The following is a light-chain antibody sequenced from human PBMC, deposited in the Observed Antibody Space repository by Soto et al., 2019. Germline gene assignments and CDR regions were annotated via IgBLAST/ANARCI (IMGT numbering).Light chain of an antibody. Sequence: QSVLTQPASVSGSPGQSITISCTGTTSDIGDYNYVSWYQQHPGKAPKLMIYEVSNRPSGVSNRFSGSKSGNTASLTISGLQAEDEADYYCSSYTSSSTLGVFGGGTQLTVL. J-gene: IGLJ7*01. V-gene: IGLV2-14*01. CDR3: SSYTSSSTLGV. CDR2: EVS. CDR1: TSDIGDYNY.